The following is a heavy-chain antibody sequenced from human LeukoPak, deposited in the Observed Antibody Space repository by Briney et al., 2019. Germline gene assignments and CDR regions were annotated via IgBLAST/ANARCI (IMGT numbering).Heavy chain of an antibody. J-gene: IGHJ4*02. D-gene: IGHD2-2*01. Sequence: ASVKVSCKASGYTFTSYGISWVRQAPGQGLEWMGGIIPIFGTANYAQKFQGRVTITADESTSTAYMELSSLRSEDTAVYYCALSQSRSFDYWGQGTLVTVSS. CDR1: GYTFTSYG. CDR3: ALSQSRSFDY. CDR2: IIPIFGTA. V-gene: IGHV1-69*13.